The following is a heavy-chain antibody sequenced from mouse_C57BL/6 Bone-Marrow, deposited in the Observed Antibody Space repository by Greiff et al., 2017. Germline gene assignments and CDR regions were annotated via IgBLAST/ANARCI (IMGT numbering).Heavy chain of an antibody. J-gene: IGHJ3*01. D-gene: IGHD2-4*01. CDR2: IYPRSGNT. V-gene: IGHV1-81*01. CDR3: ARHYDYAWFAY. Sequence: VQLQQSGAELARPGASVKLSCKASGYTFTSYGISWVKQRTGQGLEWIGEIYPRSGNTYYNEKFKGKATLTADKSSSTAYMGLRSLTSEDSAVYFCARHYDYAWFAYWGQGTLVTVSA. CDR1: GYTFTSYG.